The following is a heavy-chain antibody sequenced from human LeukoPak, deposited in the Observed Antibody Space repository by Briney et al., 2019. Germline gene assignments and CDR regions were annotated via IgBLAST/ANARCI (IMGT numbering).Heavy chain of an antibody. V-gene: IGHV3-74*01. Sequence: GGSLRLSCAASGFTFSSYWMHWVRQAPGKGLVWVSRINSDGSSTSYADSVKGRFTISRDNSKNTLYLQMNSLRAEDTAVYYCAKASWIQLWLPDYWGQGTLVTVSS. CDR1: GFTFSSYW. J-gene: IGHJ4*02. CDR3: AKASWIQLWLPDY. CDR2: INSDGSST. D-gene: IGHD5-18*01.